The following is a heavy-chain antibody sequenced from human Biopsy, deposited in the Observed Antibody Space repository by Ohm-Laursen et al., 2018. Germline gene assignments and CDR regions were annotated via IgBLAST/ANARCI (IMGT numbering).Heavy chain of an antibody. CDR2: FYYSGST. V-gene: IGHV4-61*01. Sequence: SDTLSLTCTVSGGSISSNNYYWSWIRQPPGKGLEWIGNFYYSGSTNYNPSLKSRITMSLDRSKSQVSLRMNSVTAADTAVYYCARARIKTSGVLIPETYYFDSWGQGTLVTVSS. J-gene: IGHJ4*02. CDR3: ARARIKTSGVLIPETYYFDS. CDR1: GGSISSNNYY. D-gene: IGHD3-3*01.